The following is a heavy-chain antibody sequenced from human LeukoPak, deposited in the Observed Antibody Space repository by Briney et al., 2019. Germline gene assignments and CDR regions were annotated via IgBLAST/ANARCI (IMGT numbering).Heavy chain of an antibody. Sequence: GGSLRLSCAASEFTFSNYALHWVRQAPGKGLQWVAVISYDGNTIHYADSVKGRFIISRDTSKNTLYLQMYSLRAEDTAVYYCARSGGLQKFDYWGQGTLVTVSS. CDR2: ISYDGNTI. J-gene: IGHJ4*02. V-gene: IGHV3-30-3*01. D-gene: IGHD4-11*01. CDR1: EFTFSNYA. CDR3: ARSGGLQKFDY.